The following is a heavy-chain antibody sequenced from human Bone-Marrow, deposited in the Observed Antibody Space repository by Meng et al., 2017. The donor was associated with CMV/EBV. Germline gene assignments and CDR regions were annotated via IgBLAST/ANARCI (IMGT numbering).Heavy chain of an antibody. V-gene: IGHV3-30*18. D-gene: IGHD6-13*01. J-gene: IGHJ4*02. Sequence: VQLVESGGGLVQPGGSLRLSCAASGFTFGTYDMSWVRQAPGKGLEWVAVISYDGSNKYYADSVKGRFTISRDNSKNTLYLQMNSLRAEDTAVYYCAKDRGSSWYYWGQGTLVTVSS. CDR1: GFTFGTYD. CDR2: ISYDGSNK. CDR3: AKDRGSSWYY.